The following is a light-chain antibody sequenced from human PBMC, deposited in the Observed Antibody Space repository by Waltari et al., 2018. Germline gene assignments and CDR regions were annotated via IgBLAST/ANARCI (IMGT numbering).Light chain of an antibody. Sequence: QTVVNQEPSFSVSPGGTVTLTCGLSSGSVSSSYFPSWYQQTPGQAPRTLIYSTNTRSSGVPERFSGSILGNKAALTITGAQADDESDYYCVLYMGSGLWVFGGGTKLTVL. V-gene: IGLV8-61*01. J-gene: IGLJ3*02. CDR3: VLYMGSGLWV. CDR1: SGSVSSSYF. CDR2: STN.